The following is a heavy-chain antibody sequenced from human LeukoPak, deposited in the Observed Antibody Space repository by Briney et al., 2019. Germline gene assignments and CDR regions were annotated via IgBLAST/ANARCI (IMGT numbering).Heavy chain of an antibody. CDR1: GYTFTSYD. Sequence: ASVKVSCKASGYTFTSYDINWVRQATGQGLEWMGCMNPNSGNTGYAQKFQGRVTMTRNTSISTAYMELSSLRSEDTAVYYCARAYYDILTGSRYYYMDVWGKGTTASISS. J-gene: IGHJ6*03. CDR3: ARAYYDILTGSRYYYMDV. D-gene: IGHD3-9*01. CDR2: MNPNSGNT. V-gene: IGHV1-8*01.